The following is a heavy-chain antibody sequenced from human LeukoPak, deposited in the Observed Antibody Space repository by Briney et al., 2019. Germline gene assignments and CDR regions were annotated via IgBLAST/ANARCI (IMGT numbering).Heavy chain of an antibody. V-gene: IGHV3-23*01. CDR1: GFTFASYA. CDR2: ASGSGGST. Sequence: GGSLRLSCAASGFTFASYAMSWVRQAPGKGLEWVSAASGSGGSTYYADSVKGRFTISRDNSKNTLYLQMNSLRAEDTAVYYCAKPRPSYSSSWYDHWGQGTLVTVSS. CDR3: AKPRPSYSSSWYDH. J-gene: IGHJ5*02. D-gene: IGHD6-13*01.